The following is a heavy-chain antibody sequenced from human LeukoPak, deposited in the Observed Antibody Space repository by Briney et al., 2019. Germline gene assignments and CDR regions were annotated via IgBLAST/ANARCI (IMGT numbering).Heavy chain of an antibody. Sequence: PGGSLRLSCAASGFTFSSYGMHWVRQAPGKGLEWVAVISYDGSNKYYADSVKGRFTISRDNSKNTLYLQMNSLRAEDTAVYYCARDQGPVEGIFDYWGQGTLVTVSS. V-gene: IGHV3-30*19. CDR1: GFTFSSYG. CDR3: ARDQGPVEGIFDY. CDR2: ISYDGSNK. D-gene: IGHD2-21*01. J-gene: IGHJ4*02.